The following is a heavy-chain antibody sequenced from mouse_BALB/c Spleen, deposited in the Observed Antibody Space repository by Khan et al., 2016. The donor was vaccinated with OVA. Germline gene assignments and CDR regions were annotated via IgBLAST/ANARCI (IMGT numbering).Heavy chain of an antibody. J-gene: IGHJ4*01. CDR2: ISDGGTYT. Sequence: VQLTESGGGLVKPGGSLKLSCAASGFTFSDYYMYWVRQTPAKRLEWVAPISDGGTYTYSPDSVKGRFTISRDHAKNKLYLQMSRRKSEDTAMYYCARDPSYYANYAYAMDYWGQGTSVTGAS. CDR3: ARDPSYYANYAYAMDY. V-gene: IGHV5-4*02. D-gene: IGHD2-10*01. CDR1: GFTFSDYY.